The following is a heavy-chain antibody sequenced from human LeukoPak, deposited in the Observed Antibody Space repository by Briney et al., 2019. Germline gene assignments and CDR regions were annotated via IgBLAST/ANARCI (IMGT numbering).Heavy chain of an antibody. CDR2: ISWNSGSI. D-gene: IGHD6-13*01. V-gene: IGHV3-9*01. CDR3: AREIAAAGYYGMDV. J-gene: IGHJ6*02. CDR1: GFTFDDYA. Sequence: GRSLRLSCAASGFTFDDYAMHWVRQAPGKGLEWVSGISWNSGSIGYADSVKGRFTISRDNSKNTLYLQMNSLRAEDTAVYYCAREIAAAGYYGMDVWGQGTTVTVSS.